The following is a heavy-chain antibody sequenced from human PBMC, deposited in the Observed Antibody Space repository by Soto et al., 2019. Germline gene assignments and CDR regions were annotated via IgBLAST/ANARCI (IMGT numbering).Heavy chain of an antibody. J-gene: IGHJ6*02. CDR2: INPNSGGT. Sequence: ASVNVSCKSSGYTFTGYYIHWVRQAPGQGLEWMGWINPNSGGTNYAQKFQGRVTMTRGTSISTAYMELSRLRSDDTAVYYCARDRVSGMDVWGQGTTVTVSS. D-gene: IGHD2-21*01. CDR3: ARDRVSGMDV. CDR1: GYTFTGYY. V-gene: IGHV1-2*02.